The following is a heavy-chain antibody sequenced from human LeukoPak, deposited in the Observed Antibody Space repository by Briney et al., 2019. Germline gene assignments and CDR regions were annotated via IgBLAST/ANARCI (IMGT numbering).Heavy chain of an antibody. J-gene: IGHJ4*02. D-gene: IGHD6-19*01. CDR2: IYYSGST. Sequence: SEALSLTCTVSGGSISSGGYYWSWIRQPPGKGLEWIGYIYYSGSTNYNPSLKSRVTISVDTSKNQFSLKLNSVTAADTAVYYCAREFGGWYYFDYWGQGTLVTVSS. V-gene: IGHV4-61*08. CDR1: GGSISSGGYY. CDR3: AREFGGWYYFDY.